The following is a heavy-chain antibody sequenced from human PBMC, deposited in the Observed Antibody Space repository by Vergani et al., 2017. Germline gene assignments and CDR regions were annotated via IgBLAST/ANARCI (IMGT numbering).Heavy chain of an antibody. CDR1: GGSISSYY. Sequence: QVQLQESGPGLVKPSETLSLTCTVSGGSISSYYWSWIRQPPGKGLEWIGYIYYSGSTNYNPSLKSRVTISVDTSKNQFSLKLSSVTAADTAVYYCARDLKYCSGGSCYNDAFDIWGQGTMVTVSS. J-gene: IGHJ3*02. CDR3: ARDLKYCSGGSCYNDAFDI. V-gene: IGHV4-59*01. CDR2: IYYSGST. D-gene: IGHD2-15*01.